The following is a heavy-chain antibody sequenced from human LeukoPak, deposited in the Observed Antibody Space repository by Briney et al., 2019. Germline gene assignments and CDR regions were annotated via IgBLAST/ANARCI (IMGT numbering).Heavy chain of an antibody. D-gene: IGHD3-22*01. J-gene: IGHJ4*02. Sequence: SETLSLTCTVSGGSISSSSYYWGWIRQPPGKGLEWIGSIYYSGSTYYNPSLKSRVTISVDTSKNQFSLKLSSVTAADTAVYYCARVLDSSGYYTNYFDYWGQGTLVTVSS. CDR2: IYYSGST. CDR3: ARVLDSSGYYTNYFDY. CDR1: GGSISSSSYY. V-gene: IGHV4-39*07.